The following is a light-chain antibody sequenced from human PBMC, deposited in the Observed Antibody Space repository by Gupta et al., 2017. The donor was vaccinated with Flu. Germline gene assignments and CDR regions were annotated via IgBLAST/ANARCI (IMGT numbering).Light chain of an antibody. CDR2: WAS. J-gene: IGKJ1*01. Sequence: DIVMTQSPDSLAVSLGERATINCKSSQSVLYSSNSKNYLAWYQQKPRQPPKLLIYWASTRESGVPDRFSGSGYGTDFTLTISSRQAEDVAVYYCQQDDSSPPWTFGQGTKVEIK. V-gene: IGKV4-1*01. CDR1: QSVLYSSNSKNY. CDR3: QQDDSSPPWT.